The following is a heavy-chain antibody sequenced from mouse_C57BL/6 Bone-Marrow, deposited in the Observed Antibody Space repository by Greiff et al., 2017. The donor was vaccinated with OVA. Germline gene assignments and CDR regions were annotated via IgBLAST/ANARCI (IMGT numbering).Heavy chain of an antibody. Sequence: EVKVEESGPGLVKPSQSLSLTCSVTGYSITSGYYWNWIRQFPGNKLEWMGYISYDGSNNYNPSLKNRISITRDTSKNQFFLKLNSVTTEDTATYYCARGDGKDAMDYWGQGTSVTVSS. V-gene: IGHV3-6*01. CDR1: GYSITSGYY. D-gene: IGHD1-1*01. J-gene: IGHJ4*01. CDR3: ARGDGKDAMDY. CDR2: ISYDGSN.